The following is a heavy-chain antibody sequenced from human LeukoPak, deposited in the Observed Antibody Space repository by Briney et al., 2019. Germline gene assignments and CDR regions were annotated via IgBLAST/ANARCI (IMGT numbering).Heavy chain of an antibody. J-gene: IGHJ5*02. Sequence: QSGGSLRLSCAASGFTFSSYWMHWVRQIPGKGLVWVSRINSDGSNTIYADSVKGRFTISRDNVRATLYLQMNSLRAEDTAVYYCARGRIAAADYWFDPWGQGTLVTVSS. D-gene: IGHD6-13*01. CDR3: ARGRIAAADYWFDP. CDR1: GFTFSSYW. V-gene: IGHV3-74*01. CDR2: INSDGSNT.